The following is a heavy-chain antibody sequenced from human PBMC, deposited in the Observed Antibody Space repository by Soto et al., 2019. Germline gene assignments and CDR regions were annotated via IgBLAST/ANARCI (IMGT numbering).Heavy chain of an antibody. D-gene: IGHD3-22*01. J-gene: IGHJ4*02. V-gene: IGHV3-23*01. Sequence: EVQLLESGGGLVQPGGSLRLSCAASGFTFSSYAMSWVRQAPGKGLEWVSAISGSGGSTYYADSVKGRFTISRDNSKNTLYLQMSSLRAEDTAVYYCAKGHYYDSSGYMYYFDYWGQGTLVTVSS. CDR1: GFTFSSYA. CDR3: AKGHYYDSSGYMYYFDY. CDR2: ISGSGGST.